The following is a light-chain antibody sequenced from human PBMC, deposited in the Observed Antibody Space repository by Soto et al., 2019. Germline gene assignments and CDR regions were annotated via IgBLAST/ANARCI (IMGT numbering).Light chain of an antibody. CDR1: QSVSSN. V-gene: IGKV3-15*01. CDR3: QQYNNWPRT. Sequence: EIVMTQSLATLSVSPGERATLSCRASQSVSSNLAWYQQKPGQAPRLLIYDTSTRATGIPARFSGSGSGTEFTLTVSSLQSADFAVYYCQQYNNWPRTFGQGTKVEIK. CDR2: DTS. J-gene: IGKJ1*01.